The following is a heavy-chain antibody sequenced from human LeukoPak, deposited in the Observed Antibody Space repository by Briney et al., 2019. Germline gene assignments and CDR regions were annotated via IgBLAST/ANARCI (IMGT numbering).Heavy chain of an antibody. CDR2: IWYDGSNK. CDR3: AISTSNKDFDY. J-gene: IGHJ4*02. CDR1: GFTFSSYG. D-gene: IGHD3-3*02. Sequence: GGSLRLSCAASGFTFSSYGMHWVRQAPGKGLEWVAVIWYDGSNKYYADSVKGRFTISRDNSRNTLYLQMNSLRAEDTALYYCAISTSNKDFDYWGQGTLVTVSA. V-gene: IGHV3-30*02.